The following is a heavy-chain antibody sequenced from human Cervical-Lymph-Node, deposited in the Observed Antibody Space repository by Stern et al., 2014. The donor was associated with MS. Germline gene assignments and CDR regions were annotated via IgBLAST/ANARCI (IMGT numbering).Heavy chain of an antibody. CDR3: AKTLSGGSRYFDL. CDR1: GYSFSNFW. J-gene: IGHJ2*01. D-gene: IGHD3-16*01. Sequence: MQLVQSGAEVKKPGESLKISCKGSGYSFSNFWIGWVRQMPGKGLEWMGIIYPGDSYTKYSPSFQGKVTISADKSISTAFLQWSSLKASDTAIYYCAKTLSGGSRYFDLWGRGTLVTVSS. V-gene: IGHV5-51*03. CDR2: IYPGDSYT.